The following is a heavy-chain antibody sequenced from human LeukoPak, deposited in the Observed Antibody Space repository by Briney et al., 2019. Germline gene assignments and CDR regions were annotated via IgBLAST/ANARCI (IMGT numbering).Heavy chain of an antibody. CDR3: ARVRGCSSTSCPRYYYYYMDV. Sequence: SETLSLTCTVSGGSISSGSYYWRWVRQPAGTGLEWIGRIYTSGSTNYNPSLKSRVTISVDTSKNQFSLKLSSVTAADTAVYYCARVRGCSSTSCPRYYYYYMDVWGKGTTVTVSS. CDR1: GGSISSGSYY. CDR2: IYTSGST. D-gene: IGHD2-2*01. V-gene: IGHV4-61*02. J-gene: IGHJ6*03.